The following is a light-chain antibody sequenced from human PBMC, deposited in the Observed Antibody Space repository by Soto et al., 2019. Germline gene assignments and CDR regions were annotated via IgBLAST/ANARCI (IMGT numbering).Light chain of an antibody. Sequence: QPVLTQPPSVSGSPGQSGAISCTGTSSDVGNSNGVSWYQQAPGTAPKLMIYDVTNRPSGVPDRFSGSKSGNTASLTISGLQAEDEADYYCSSYTSSSTYVFGTGTKVTVL. V-gene: IGLV2-18*02. CDR1: SSDVGNSNG. J-gene: IGLJ1*01. CDR3: SSYTSSSTYV. CDR2: DVT.